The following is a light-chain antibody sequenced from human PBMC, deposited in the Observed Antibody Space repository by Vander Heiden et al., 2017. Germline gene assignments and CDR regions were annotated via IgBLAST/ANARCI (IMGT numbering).Light chain of an antibody. CDR3: QAWDSATGI. CDR2: EDR. CDR1: RLGDKY. V-gene: IGLV3-1*01. J-gene: IGLJ2*01. Sequence: SYELTQPPSASVSPGLTARIACSGDRLGDKYVCWYQQKPGQSPVMVIYEDRKRPSGIPARFSGSNSGNTATLTITGTQPVDEADYYCQAWDSATGIFGGGTKLTVL.